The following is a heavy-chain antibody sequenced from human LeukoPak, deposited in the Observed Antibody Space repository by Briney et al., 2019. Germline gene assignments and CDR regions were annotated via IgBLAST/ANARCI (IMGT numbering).Heavy chain of an antibody. Sequence: ASVKVSCKASGYTFTGYYMHWVRQAPGQGLEWMGIINPSGGSTSYAQKFQGRVTMTRDTSTSTVYMELSSLRSEDTAVYYCARGPIIVVVPAAMFDFDYWGQGTLVTVSS. V-gene: IGHV1-46*01. CDR2: INPSGGST. J-gene: IGHJ4*02. CDR1: GYTFTGYY. D-gene: IGHD2-2*01. CDR3: ARGPIIVVVPAAMFDFDY.